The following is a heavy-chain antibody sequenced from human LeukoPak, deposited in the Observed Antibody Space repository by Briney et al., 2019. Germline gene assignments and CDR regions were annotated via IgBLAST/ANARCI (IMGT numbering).Heavy chain of an antibody. Sequence: ASVKVSCKASGGTFISYAISWVRQAPGQGLEWMGRIIPIFGTANYAQKFQGRVTITTDESTSTAYMELSSLRSEDTAVYYCARKRAEYSGYLGAFDIWGQGTMVTVSS. CDR3: ARKRAEYSGYLGAFDI. V-gene: IGHV1-69*05. D-gene: IGHD5-12*01. CDR1: GGTFISYA. CDR2: IIPIFGTA. J-gene: IGHJ3*02.